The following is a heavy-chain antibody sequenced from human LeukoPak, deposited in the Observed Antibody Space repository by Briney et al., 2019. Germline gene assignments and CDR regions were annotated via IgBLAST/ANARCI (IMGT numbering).Heavy chain of an antibody. J-gene: IGHJ3*02. V-gene: IGHV3-66*01. Sequence: GGSLRLSCVVSGFTVNNKYMSWVRQSPGKGLEWVSVIYTGGSTYYADSVKGRFTISRDISMNTLYLQMNSLRAEDTALYYCARNILFAFDIWGQGTMVTVSS. CDR3: ARNILFAFDI. CDR1: GFTVNNKY. CDR2: IYTGGST.